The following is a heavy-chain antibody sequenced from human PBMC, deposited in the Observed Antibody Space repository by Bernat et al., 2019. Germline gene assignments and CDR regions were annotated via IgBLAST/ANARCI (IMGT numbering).Heavy chain of an antibody. CDR2: ISSYSTST. CDR3: ARDRDSSDDDAFDI. J-gene: IGHJ3*02. Sequence: EVQLVESGGGLVKPGGSLRLSCAASGFTFRIYSMNWVRQAPGKGLEWISSISSYSTSTYYADSVKGRFTITRDNAKNSLYLQMNSLRAEDTAVYYWARDRDSSDDDAFDIWGQGAMVTVSS. V-gene: IGHV3-21*01. D-gene: IGHD3/OR15-3a*01. CDR1: GFTFRIYS.